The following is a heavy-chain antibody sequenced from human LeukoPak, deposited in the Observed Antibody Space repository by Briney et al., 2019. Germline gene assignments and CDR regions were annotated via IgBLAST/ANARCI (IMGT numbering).Heavy chain of an antibody. J-gene: IGHJ3*01. V-gene: IGHV3-23*01. CDR3: AKARIASAGTGAFDV. CDR1: GFTFNNYA. D-gene: IGHD6-13*01. Sequence: GGSLRLSCAASGFTFNNYAMNWVRQAPGKGLEWVSAFSATDGSAQYAESVKGRFTISRDNSKNSLYLQMNSLRDEDTAVYYCAKARIASAGTGAFDVWGQGTMVTVSS. CDR2: FSATDGSA.